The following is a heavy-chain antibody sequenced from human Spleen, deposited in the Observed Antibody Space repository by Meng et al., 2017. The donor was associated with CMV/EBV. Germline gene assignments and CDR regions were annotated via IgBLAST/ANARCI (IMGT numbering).Heavy chain of an antibody. Sequence: GGSLRLSCAASGFTFDDYGMSWVRQAPGKGLEWVSGINWNGGSTGYADSVKGRFTISRDNAKNSLYLQMNSLRAEDTALYYCAREGDYDFWSGYYGFDYWGQGTLVTVSS. CDR2: INWNGGST. J-gene: IGHJ4*02. CDR3: AREGDYDFWSGYYGFDY. V-gene: IGHV3-20*04. D-gene: IGHD3-3*01. CDR1: GFTFDDYG.